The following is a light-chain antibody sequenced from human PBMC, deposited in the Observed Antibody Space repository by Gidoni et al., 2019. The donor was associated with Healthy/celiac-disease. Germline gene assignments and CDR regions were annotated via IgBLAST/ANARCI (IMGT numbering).Light chain of an antibody. Sequence: EIVLTQSPGTLSLSPGERATLSCRASQSVSSSYLAWYPQKPGQAPRLLSYGASSRATGIPDRFSGSGSGTDFTLTISRLEPEDFAVYYCQQYGSPFTFGPGTKVDIK. CDR1: QSVSSSY. CDR2: GAS. CDR3: QQYGSPFT. J-gene: IGKJ3*01. V-gene: IGKV3-20*01.